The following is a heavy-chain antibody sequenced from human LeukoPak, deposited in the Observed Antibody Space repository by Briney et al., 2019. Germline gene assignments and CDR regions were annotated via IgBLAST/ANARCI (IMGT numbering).Heavy chain of an antibody. CDR3: ALLWFGGLYGYYYMDV. CDR1: GYTFNSYY. CDR2: INPSCGRT. V-gene: IGHV1-46*02. J-gene: IGHJ6*03. D-gene: IGHD3-10*01. Sequence: ASVKVSCKASGYTFNSYYMHWVRQAPGQGLEWMGIINPSCGRTNYAQKFQGRVTMTTDTSTSTAYMELSSLRAEDTAVYYCALLWFGGLYGYYYMDVWGKGTTVTISS.